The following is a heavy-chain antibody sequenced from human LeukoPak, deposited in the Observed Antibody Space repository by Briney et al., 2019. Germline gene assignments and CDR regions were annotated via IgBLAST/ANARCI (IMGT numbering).Heavy chain of an antibody. CDR2: IRYDGSNK. Sequence: GGSLRLSCAASGFTFSSYGMHWVRQAPGKGLEWVAFIRYDGSNKYYADSVKGRFTISRDNSKNTLYLQMNSLRAEDTAVYYCAEPPSSSSPYYYYYYMDVWGRGTTVTVSS. J-gene: IGHJ6*03. CDR3: AEPPSSSSPYYYYYYMDV. CDR1: GFTFSSYG. D-gene: IGHD6-6*01. V-gene: IGHV3-30*02.